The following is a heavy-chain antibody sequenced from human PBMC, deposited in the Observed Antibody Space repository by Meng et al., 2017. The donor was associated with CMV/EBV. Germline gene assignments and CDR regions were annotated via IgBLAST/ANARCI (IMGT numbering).Heavy chain of an antibody. D-gene: IGHD3-3*01. J-gene: IGHJ5*02. CDR1: GGTFSSYD. CDR2: IIPIFGTA. CDR3: ARGFWSGYLNWFDP. V-gene: IGHV1-69*05. Sequence: SGGTFSSYDISWVRQAPGQGLEWMGGIIPIFGTANYAQKFQGRVTITTDESTSTAYMELSSLRSEDTAVYYCARGFWSGYLNWFDPWGQGTLVTVSS.